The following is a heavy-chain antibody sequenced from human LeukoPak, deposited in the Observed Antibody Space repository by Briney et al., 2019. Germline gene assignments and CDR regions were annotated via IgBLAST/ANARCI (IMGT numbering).Heavy chain of an antibody. CDR1: GGSISSGGYY. J-gene: IGHJ2*01. V-gene: IGHV4-31*03. Sequence: SETLSLTCTVSGGSISSGGYYWSWIRQHPGKGLEWIGYIYYSGSTYYNPSLKSRVTISVDTSKNQFSLKLSSVTAADTAVYYCARDMKETVGDPYWYFDLWGRGTLVTVSS. CDR2: IYYSGST. D-gene: IGHD1-26*01. CDR3: ARDMKETVGDPYWYFDL.